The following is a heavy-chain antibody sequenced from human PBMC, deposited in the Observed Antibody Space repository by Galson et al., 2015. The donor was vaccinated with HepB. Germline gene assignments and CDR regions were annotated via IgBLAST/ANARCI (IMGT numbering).Heavy chain of an antibody. J-gene: IGHJ4*02. V-gene: IGHV5-51*03. D-gene: IGHD6-13*01. CDR2: IYPGDSDT. CDR1: GYSFTSYW. Sequence: QSGAEVKKPGESLKISCKGSGYSFTSYWIGWVRQMPGKGLEWMGIIYPGDSDTRYSPSFQGQVTISADKSISTAYLQWSSLKASDTAMYYCARIIAAAGVSVFGTFDYWGQGTLVTVSS. CDR3: ARIIAAAGVSVFGTFDY.